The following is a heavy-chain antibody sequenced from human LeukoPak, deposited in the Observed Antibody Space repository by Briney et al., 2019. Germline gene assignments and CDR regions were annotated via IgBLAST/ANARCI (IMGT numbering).Heavy chain of an antibody. CDR1: GGSFSGYY. J-gene: IGHJ6*03. V-gene: IGHV4-34*01. CDR2: INHSGST. D-gene: IGHD3-16*01. Sequence: PSETLSLTCAVYGGSFSGYYWSWIRQPPGKGLEWIGEINHSGSTNYNPSLKSRVTISVDTSKNQFSLKLSSVTAADTAVYYCARVGGGTYYMDVWGKGTTVTVSS. CDR3: ARVGGGTYYMDV.